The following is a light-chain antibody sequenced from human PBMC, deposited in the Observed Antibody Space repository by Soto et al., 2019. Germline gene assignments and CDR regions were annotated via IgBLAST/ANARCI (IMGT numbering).Light chain of an antibody. CDR1: QSISSY. CDR2: DAS. CDR3: QQYENLPT. V-gene: IGKV1-5*01. J-gene: IGKJ5*01. Sequence: DIHMTQSPSTLSSSVGDRFTITFLASQSISSYLAWYQQKPGKAPKLLIYDASSLESGVPSRFRGSGSGTDFTFTISRLQPEDIATYYCQQYENLPTFGQGTRLEI.